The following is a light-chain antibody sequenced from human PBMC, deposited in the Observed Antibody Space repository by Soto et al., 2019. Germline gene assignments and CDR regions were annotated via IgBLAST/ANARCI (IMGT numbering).Light chain of an antibody. V-gene: IGLV2-14*01. CDR2: EVT. CDR3: SSWTTFSPYV. J-gene: IGLJ1*01. Sequence: QSALAQPASVSGSPGQSITIPCTGTSSDIGNYNAVSWYQQHPGTAPKLIIYEVTNRPSGVPDRFSGSKSGNTASLTISGLHAEDAADYCCSSWTTFSPYVFATGTKVTVL. CDR1: SSDIGNYNA.